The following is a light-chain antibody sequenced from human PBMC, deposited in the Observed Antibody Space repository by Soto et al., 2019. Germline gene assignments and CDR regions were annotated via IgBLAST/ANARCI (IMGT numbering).Light chain of an antibody. Sequence: QSVLTQPASVSGSPGQSITISCTGTSSDIGGYNFVSWYHQHPGKAPKLMIYEVSNRPSGVSDRFSGSKSGNTASLTISGLQAEDEADYYCSSFRSGTTLFGTGTRSPS. CDR1: SSDIGGYNF. J-gene: IGLJ1*01. V-gene: IGLV2-14*01. CDR3: SSFRSGTTL. CDR2: EVS.